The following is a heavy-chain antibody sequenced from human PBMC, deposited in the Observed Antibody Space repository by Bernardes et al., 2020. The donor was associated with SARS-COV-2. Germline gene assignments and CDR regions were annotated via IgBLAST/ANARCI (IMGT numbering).Heavy chain of an antibody. V-gene: IGHV3-33*01. CDR2: IWYDGSNK. CDR3: ARTLAAARYYYGMDV. D-gene: IGHD2-15*01. Sequence: GGSLRLSCAASGFTFSSYGMHWVRQAPGKGLEWVAVIWYDGSNKYYADSVKGRFTISRDNSKNTLYLQMNSLRAEDTAVYYCARTLAAARYYYGMDVWGQGTTVTVSS. J-gene: IGHJ6*02. CDR1: GFTFSSYG.